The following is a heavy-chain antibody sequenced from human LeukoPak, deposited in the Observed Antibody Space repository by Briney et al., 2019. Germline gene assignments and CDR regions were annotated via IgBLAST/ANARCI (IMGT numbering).Heavy chain of an antibody. Sequence: GGSLRLSCAASAFTFSNYAMSWVRQAPVKGLEWVSTISNSDSSTYYADSVKGRFTISRDNSENTLYLQMNSLRAEDTAVYYCAKATGYLLWGQGTLVIVSS. CDR3: AKATGYLL. CDR1: AFTFSNYA. CDR2: ISNSDSST. J-gene: IGHJ4*02. D-gene: IGHD1-14*01. V-gene: IGHV3-23*01.